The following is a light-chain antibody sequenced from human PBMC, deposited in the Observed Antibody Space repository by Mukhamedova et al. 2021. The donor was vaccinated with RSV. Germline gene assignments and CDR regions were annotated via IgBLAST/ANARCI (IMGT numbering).Light chain of an antibody. J-gene: IGKJ4*01. V-gene: IGKV1-33*01. Sequence: WYQRRVHGKAPKLLIYDASNLETGVPSRFSGSGSGTDSTFTISSLQPEDIATYYCQQYDNLLTFGGGTKVEIK. CDR2: DAS. CDR3: QQYDNLLT.